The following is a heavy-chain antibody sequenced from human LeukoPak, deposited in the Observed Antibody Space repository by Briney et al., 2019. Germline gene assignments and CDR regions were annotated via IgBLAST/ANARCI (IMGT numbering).Heavy chain of an antibody. Sequence: PGGSLRLSCAASGFTVSSNYMSWVRQAPGKGLEWVSVIYSGGSTYYADSVEGRFTISRDNSKNTLYLQMNSLRAEDTAVYYCARDGEWELPPAFDIWGQGTMVTVSS. J-gene: IGHJ3*02. CDR1: GFTVSSNY. CDR3: ARDGEWELPPAFDI. V-gene: IGHV3-66*02. CDR2: IYSGGST. D-gene: IGHD1-26*01.